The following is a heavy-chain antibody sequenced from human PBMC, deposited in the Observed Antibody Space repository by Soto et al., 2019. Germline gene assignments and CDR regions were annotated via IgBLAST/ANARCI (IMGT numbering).Heavy chain of an antibody. CDR2: IWYDGSNK. J-gene: IGHJ4*02. CDR1: GFTFSSYG. Sequence: GGSLRLSCAASGFTFSSYGMHWVRQAPGKGLEWVAVIWYDGSNKYYADSVKGRFTISRDNSKNTLYLQMNSLRAEDTAVYYCARAYYDFWSGYYIHYWGQGTLVTVSS. V-gene: IGHV3-33*01. CDR3: ARAYYDFWSGYYIHY. D-gene: IGHD3-3*01.